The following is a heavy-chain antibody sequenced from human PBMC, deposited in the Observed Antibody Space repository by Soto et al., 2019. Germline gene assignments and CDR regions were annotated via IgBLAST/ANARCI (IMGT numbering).Heavy chain of an antibody. V-gene: IGHV3-21*02. D-gene: IGHD5-12*01. CDR3: ARDNGYDAATLDY. CDR2: ISSSSSDI. J-gene: IGHJ4*02. Sequence: EVQLVESGGGLVKPGGSLRLSCAASGFTFSTCSMNWVRQAPGKGLEWVSSISSSSSDIYYADSVKGRFTISRDNXKNSWYLQMNSLRADDTAVYYCARDNGYDAATLDYWGQGTLVTVSS. CDR1: GFTFSTCS.